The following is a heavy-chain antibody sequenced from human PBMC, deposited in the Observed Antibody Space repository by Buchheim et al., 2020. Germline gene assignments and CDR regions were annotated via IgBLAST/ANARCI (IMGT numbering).Heavy chain of an antibody. CDR1: GFTFSSYG. J-gene: IGHJ6*02. Sequence: QVQLVESGGGVVQPGRSLRLSCAASGFTFSSYGMHWVRQAPGKGLEWVAVIWYDGSNKYYADSVKGRFTISRDTSKNTLYLQMNSLRAEDTAVYYCARELVVPAAMMENYYYYGMDVWGQGTT. CDR3: ARELVVPAAMMENYYYYGMDV. V-gene: IGHV3-33*01. D-gene: IGHD2-2*01. CDR2: IWYDGSNK.